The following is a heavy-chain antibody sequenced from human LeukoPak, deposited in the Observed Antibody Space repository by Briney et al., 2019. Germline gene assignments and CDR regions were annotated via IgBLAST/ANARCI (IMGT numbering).Heavy chain of an antibody. J-gene: IGHJ5*02. CDR2: ISYDGSNK. CDR1: GFTFSSYA. D-gene: IGHD2-2*01. Sequence: GGSLRLSCAASGFTFSSYAMHWVRQAPGKGLEWVAVISYDGSNKYYADSVKGRFTISRDNSKNTLYLQMNSLRAEDTAVYYCARDWTMFCSSTSCHDGLWFDPWGQGTLVTVSS. V-gene: IGHV3-30-3*01. CDR3: ARDWTMFCSSTSCHDGLWFDP.